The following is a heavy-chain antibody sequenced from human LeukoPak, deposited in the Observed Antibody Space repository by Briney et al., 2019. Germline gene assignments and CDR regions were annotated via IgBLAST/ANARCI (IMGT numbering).Heavy chain of an antibody. CDR3: ARGHHDYGGNSYHYLYYYYYMDV. CDR2: IYYSGST. D-gene: IGHD4-23*01. V-gene: IGHV4-39*07. J-gene: IGHJ6*03. CDR1: GGSISSSSYY. Sequence: PSETLSLTCTVSGGSISSSSYYWGWIRQPPGKGLEWIGSIYYSGSTYYNPSLKSRVTISVDTSKNQFSLKLSSVTAADTAVYYCARGHHDYGGNSYHYLYYYYYMDVWGKGTTVTVSS.